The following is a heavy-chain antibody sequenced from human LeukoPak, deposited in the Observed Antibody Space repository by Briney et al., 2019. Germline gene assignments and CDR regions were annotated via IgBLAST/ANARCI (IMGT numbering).Heavy chain of an antibody. V-gene: IGHV3-48*03. CDR3: AINGVTMVRGVIGLAFDY. CDR2: ISSSGSTI. Sequence: GGSLRLSCAASGFTFSSYEMNWVRQAPGKGLEWVSYISSSGSTIYYADSVKGRFTISRDNAKNSLYLQMDSLRAEDTAVYYCAINGVTMVRGVIGLAFDYWGQGTLVTVSS. CDR1: GFTFSSYE. D-gene: IGHD3-10*01. J-gene: IGHJ4*02.